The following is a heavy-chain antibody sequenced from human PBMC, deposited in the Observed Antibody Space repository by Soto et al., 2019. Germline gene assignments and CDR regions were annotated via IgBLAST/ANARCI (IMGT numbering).Heavy chain of an antibody. D-gene: IGHD3-9*01. CDR2: ISGSSSYI. Sequence: EVRLVESGGGLVKPGGSLRLSCAASGFTFSRYSMNWVRQAPGKGLEWVSSISGSSSYIYYADSVKGRFTISRDNAKNSLYLQMNSLRAEDTAVYYCARSYDILTGYSGFDYWGQGTLVTVSS. CDR1: GFTFSRYS. CDR3: ARSYDILTGYSGFDY. J-gene: IGHJ4*02. V-gene: IGHV3-21*01.